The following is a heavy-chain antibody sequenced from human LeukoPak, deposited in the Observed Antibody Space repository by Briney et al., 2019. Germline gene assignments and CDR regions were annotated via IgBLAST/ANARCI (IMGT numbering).Heavy chain of an antibody. CDR1: GGFISCYY. CDR2: IYYSGST. V-gene: IGHV4-59*08. J-gene: IGHJ4*02. Sequence: SSETLSLTCTVAGGFISCYYWSWIRKPPGKGLEWIGYIYYSGSTNYNPSLKSRVTISVDTSKNQFSLKLSSVTAADTAVYYCARATVTSFDCWGQGTLVTVSS. D-gene: IGHD4-17*01. CDR3: ARATVTSFDC.